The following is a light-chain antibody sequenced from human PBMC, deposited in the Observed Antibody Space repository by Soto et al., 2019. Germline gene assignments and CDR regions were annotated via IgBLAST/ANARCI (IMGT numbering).Light chain of an antibody. CDR3: VLYMGSGIAI. Sequence: QTVVTQEPSLSVSPGGTVTLTCALSSGSVSASYYPSWYQQTPGQAPRTLISSTYTRSSGVPDRFSGSILGNKAALTITGDQADDESDYYCVLYMGSGIAIFGGGTKVTVL. CDR1: SGSVSASYY. CDR2: STY. J-gene: IGLJ2*01. V-gene: IGLV8-61*01.